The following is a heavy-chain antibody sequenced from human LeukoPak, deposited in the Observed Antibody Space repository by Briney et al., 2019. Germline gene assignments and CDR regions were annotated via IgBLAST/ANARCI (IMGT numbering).Heavy chain of an antibody. CDR3: ARVGLLGDHYCSSTSCYTSGLSYFDY. CDR1: GGSISSGGYY. J-gene: IGHJ4*02. V-gene: IGHV4-30-2*01. D-gene: IGHD2-2*02. CDR2: IYHSGST. Sequence: SQTLSLTCTVSGGSISSGGYYWSWIRQPPGKGLEWIGYIYHSGSTYYNPSLKSRVTISVDRSKNQFSLKLSSVTAADTAVYYCARVGLLGDHYCSSTSCYTSGLSYFDYWGQGTLVTVSS.